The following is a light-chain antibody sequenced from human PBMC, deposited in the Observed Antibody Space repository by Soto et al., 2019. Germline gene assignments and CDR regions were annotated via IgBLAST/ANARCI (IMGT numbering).Light chain of an antibody. CDR3: QQYGGSPFT. Sequence: EIVLTQSPGTLSLSPGERATLSCRASQSVSNNLAWIQQKPGKTPRLLMYGASSRATGIPDRFSGSGSGTRFTLTISRLEPEDFAVYYCQQYGGSPFTFGPGTKVEI. CDR2: GAS. J-gene: IGKJ3*01. CDR1: QSVSNN. V-gene: IGKV3-20*01.